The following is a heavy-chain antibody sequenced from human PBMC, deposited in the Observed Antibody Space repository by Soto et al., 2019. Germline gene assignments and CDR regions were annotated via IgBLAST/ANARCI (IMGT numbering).Heavy chain of an antibody. V-gene: IGHV3-7*03. CDR2: IKQDGSEK. Sequence: GSLRLSCIASGFTFSSHWMSWVRQAPGKGLEWVANIKQDGSEKGYVDSVRGRFTISRDNAKNSLFLQMDSLRAEDTAVYYCASRPYHIIYYAVFDYWGPGTLVTVSS. CDR3: ASRPYHIIYYAVFDY. J-gene: IGHJ4*02. D-gene: IGHD3-3*01. CDR1: GFTFSSHW.